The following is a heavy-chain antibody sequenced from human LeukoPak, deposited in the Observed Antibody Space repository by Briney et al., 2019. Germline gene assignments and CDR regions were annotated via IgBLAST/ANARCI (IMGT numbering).Heavy chain of an antibody. Sequence: SVKVSCKASGYTFTSYYMHWVRQAPGQGLERMGRIIPILGIANYAQKFQGRVTITADKSTSTAYMELSSLRSEDTAVYYCARDIARGGGVTYYYYGMDVWGQGTTVTVSS. D-gene: IGHD5-18*01. J-gene: IGHJ6*02. CDR3: ARDIARGGGVTYYYYGMDV. CDR1: GYTFTSYY. V-gene: IGHV1-69*04. CDR2: IIPILGIA.